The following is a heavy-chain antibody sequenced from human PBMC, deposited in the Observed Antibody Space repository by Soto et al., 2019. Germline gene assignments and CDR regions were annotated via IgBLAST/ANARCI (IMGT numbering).Heavy chain of an antibody. V-gene: IGHV3-23*01. J-gene: IGHJ3*01. CDR2: ISDCGGSA. D-gene: IGHD2-15*01. Sequence: EVQLLESWGGFVQPGGSLRLSCAASGFTFSIYAMSWVRKFPGKGLEWVSTISDCGGSAYYADSVKGRFTISRDNSNNTLYLQMTRLIAEGTSVYYCARPYGGKIGCDIYLLGQGTMVTVSS. CDR1: GFTFSIYA. CDR3: ARPYGGKIGCDIYL.